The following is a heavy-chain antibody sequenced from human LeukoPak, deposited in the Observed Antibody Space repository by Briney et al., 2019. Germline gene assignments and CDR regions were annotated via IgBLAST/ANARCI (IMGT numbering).Heavy chain of an antibody. V-gene: IGHV3-66*01. CDR3: ARASSGWYDY. CDR1: GFTVSSNY. J-gene: IGHJ4*02. D-gene: IGHD6-19*01. Sequence: GGSLRLSCAASGFTVSSNYMSWVRQAPGKGLEWVSVIYSGGSTYYADSVKGRFTISRDNSKNTLYLQMGSLRAEDMAVYYCARASSGWYDYWGQGTLVTVSS. CDR2: IYSGGST.